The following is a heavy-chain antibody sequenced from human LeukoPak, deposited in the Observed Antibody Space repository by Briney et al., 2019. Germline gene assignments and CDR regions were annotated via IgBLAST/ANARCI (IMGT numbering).Heavy chain of an antibody. CDR2: MNPNSGNT. V-gene: IGHV1-8*01. CDR1: GYTFTSYD. J-gene: IGHJ5*02. D-gene: IGHD5-18*01. Sequence: ASVKVSCKASGYTFTSYDINWVRQATGQGLEWMGWMNPNSGNTGYAQKFQGRVTMTRNTFISTAYMELSSLRSEDTAVYYCARGWIQLWTNWFDPWGQGTLVTVSS. CDR3: ARGWIQLWTNWFDP.